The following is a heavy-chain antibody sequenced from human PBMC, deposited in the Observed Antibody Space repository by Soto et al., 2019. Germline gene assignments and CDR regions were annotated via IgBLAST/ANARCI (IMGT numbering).Heavy chain of an antibody. J-gene: IGHJ6*02. V-gene: IGHV3-30-3*01. CDR3: ARDRXVVVPAAMVYYYYGMDV. CDR1: GFTFSSYA. D-gene: IGHD2-2*01. Sequence: GGSLRLSCAASGFTFSSYAMHWVRQAPGKGLEWVAVISYDGSNKYYADSVKGRFTISRDNSKNTLYLQMNSLRAEDTAVYYCARDRXVVVPAAMVYYYYGMDVWGHGTTVTVSS. CDR2: ISYDGSNK.